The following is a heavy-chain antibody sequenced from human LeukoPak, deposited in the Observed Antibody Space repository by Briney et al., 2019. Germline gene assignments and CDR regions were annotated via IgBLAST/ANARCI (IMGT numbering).Heavy chain of an antibody. Sequence: SETLSLTCTVSGGSISSSSYYWGWIRQPPGKGLEWFGSIYYSGSHYYNPSLKSRVTLSVDTSKNQFSLKLSSVTAADTAVYYCAINYYGSGSYYNGMIDYWGQGTLVTVSS. V-gene: IGHV4-39*01. CDR1: GGSISSSSYY. D-gene: IGHD3-10*01. CDR2: IYYSGSH. J-gene: IGHJ4*02. CDR3: AINYYGSGSYYNGMIDY.